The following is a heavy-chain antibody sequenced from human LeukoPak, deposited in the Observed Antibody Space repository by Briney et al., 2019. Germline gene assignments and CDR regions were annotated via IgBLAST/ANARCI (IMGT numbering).Heavy chain of an antibody. D-gene: IGHD2-2*01. CDR2: INPNSGGT. CDR3: ARDHCTSSGCYEYYYYGVDV. J-gene: IGHJ6*02. Sequence: GASVKVSCKASGYTFTDYGLSWVRQAPGQELEWMGWINPNSGGTNSAQKFQGRVTMTRDTSVSTAYMELSRLRSDDTAVYYCARDHCTSSGCYEYYYYGVDVWGQGTTVTVSS. V-gene: IGHV1-2*02. CDR1: GYTFTDYG.